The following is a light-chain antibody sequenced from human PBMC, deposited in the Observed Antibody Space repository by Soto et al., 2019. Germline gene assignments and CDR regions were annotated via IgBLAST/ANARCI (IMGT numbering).Light chain of an antibody. CDR2: AAY. Sequence: IQMTQSPSLLFASVGDTGIIACRASQSISSYLNWYQQKPGKDPKFLIYAAYSLQSGVKSRFSGSGSGTDFTLTISSLQPEDFATYYCKQSYSTPLTFGERTQVDI. V-gene: IGKV1-39*01. CDR3: KQSYSTPLT. CDR1: QSISSY. J-gene: IGKJ4*01.